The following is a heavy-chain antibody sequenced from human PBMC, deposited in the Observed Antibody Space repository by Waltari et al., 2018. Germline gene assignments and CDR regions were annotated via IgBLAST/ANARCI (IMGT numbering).Heavy chain of an antibody. Sequence: DVQLLESGGGFVQPGGSLRLPCAASGFTFGSYDMNWVRQPPGKGLQWVATITTSGVTTYYRDSVKGRFSISRDNSKSTLHLQMNSLRAEDTAVYYCAKGAVTTGFNHWGQGTLVTVSS. CDR2: ITTSGVTT. J-gene: IGHJ4*02. D-gene: IGHD4-4*01. CDR1: GFTFGSYD. CDR3: AKGAVTTGFNH. V-gene: IGHV3-23*01.